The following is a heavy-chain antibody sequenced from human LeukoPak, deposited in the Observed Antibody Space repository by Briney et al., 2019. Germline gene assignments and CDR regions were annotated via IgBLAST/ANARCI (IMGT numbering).Heavy chain of an antibody. V-gene: IGHV3-23*01. D-gene: IGHD3-22*01. CDR2: ICGSGGGT. CDR1: GFTLSNYG. CDR3: AKRGVVIRVILVGFHKEAYYFDS. Sequence: PGGSLRLSCAVSGFTLSNYGMSWVRQAPGKGLEWVAGICGSGGGTNYADSVKGGFTISRDNPKNTLYLQMNSLRAEDTAVYFCAKRGVVIRVILVGFHKEAYYFDSWGQGALVTVSS. J-gene: IGHJ4*02.